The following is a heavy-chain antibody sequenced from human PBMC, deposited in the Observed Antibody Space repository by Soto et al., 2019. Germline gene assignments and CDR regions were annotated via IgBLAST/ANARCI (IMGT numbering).Heavy chain of an antibody. Sequence: GGSLRLSCAASGFTFSSYAMHWVRQAPGKGLEWVAVISYDGSNKYYADSVKGRFTISRDNTKNTLYLQMNSLRAEDTAVYRARYYDSSGSIDYWGQGTLVTVSS. CDR3: RYYDSSGSIDY. CDR2: ISYDGSNK. D-gene: IGHD3-22*01. V-gene: IGHV3-30-3*01. J-gene: IGHJ4*02. CDR1: GFTFSSYA.